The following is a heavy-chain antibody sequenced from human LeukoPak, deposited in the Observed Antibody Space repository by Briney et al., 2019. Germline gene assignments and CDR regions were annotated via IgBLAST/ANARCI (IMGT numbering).Heavy chain of an antibody. CDR2: LYYSGST. CDR3: ARSQYSEYDYEL. V-gene: IGHV4-59*01. Sequence: PSETLSLTCTVSGSSISSYYWSWIRQPPGKGLEWIGYLYYSGSTDYNPSLKSRVTISVDTSKNQFSLKLKSVTAADTAVYYCARSQYSEYDYELWGQGTLVTVSS. J-gene: IGHJ4*02. D-gene: IGHD5-12*01. CDR1: GSSISSYY.